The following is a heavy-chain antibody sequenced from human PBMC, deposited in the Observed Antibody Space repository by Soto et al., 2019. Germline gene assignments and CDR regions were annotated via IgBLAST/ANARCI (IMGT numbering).Heavy chain of an antibody. CDR1: GGSFSAYK. D-gene: IGHD6-6*01. CDR2: INHSGST. V-gene: IGHV4-34*01. J-gene: IGHJ6*02. CDR3: ARVPASRPYYYYGMDV. Sequence: QVQLQQWGAGLLKPSETLSLTCAVYGGSFSAYKWSWIRQPPGKGLEWIGEINHSGSTNYNPSLKSRVTISVDPSKNQISLKVTSVTAAETAVYYCARVPASRPYYYYGMDVWGQGTTVTLSS.